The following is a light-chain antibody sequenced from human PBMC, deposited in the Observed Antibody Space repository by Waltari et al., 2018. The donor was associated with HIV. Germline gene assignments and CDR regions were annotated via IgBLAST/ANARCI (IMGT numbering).Light chain of an antibody. CDR1: SGSVSTTYY. V-gene: IGLV8-61*01. J-gene: IGLJ3*02. CDR3: VLYMGSGIWV. Sequence: QTVVTQEPSFSVSPGGTVTLTCGLRSGSVSTTYYTTWFQQTPGQAPRTLIYSTNTRSSGVPDRFSGSILGNKAALTITGAQADDESDYYCVLYMGSGIWVFGGGTKLTVL. CDR2: STN.